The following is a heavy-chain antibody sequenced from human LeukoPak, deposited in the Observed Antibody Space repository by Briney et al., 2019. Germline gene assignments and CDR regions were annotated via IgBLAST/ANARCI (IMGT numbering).Heavy chain of an antibody. CDR2: IYYSGST. CDR1: GGSISSGDYY. V-gene: IGHV4-30-4*08. J-gene: IGHJ6*03. Sequence: SQTLSLTCTVSGGSISSGDYYWSWIRQPPGKGLEWIGYIYYSGSTYYNPSLKSRVTISVDTSKNQFSLKLSSVTAADTAVYYCARGKGYCSSTSCGYCSGGNCYANYYYYYMDVWGKGTTVTVSS. D-gene: IGHD2-2*01. CDR3: ARGKGYCSSTSCGYCSGGNCYANYYYYYMDV.